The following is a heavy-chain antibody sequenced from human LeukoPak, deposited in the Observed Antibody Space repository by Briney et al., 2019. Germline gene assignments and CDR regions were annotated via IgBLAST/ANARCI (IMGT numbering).Heavy chain of an antibody. J-gene: IGHJ4*02. V-gene: IGHV3-11*01. D-gene: IGHD6-6*01. CDR3: ARGIYSSSSAFEDY. Sequence: PGGSLRLSCAASGFTFSDYYMSWIRQAPGKGLEWVSYISSSGSTIYYADSVKGRFTISRGNAKNSLYLQMNSLRAEDTAVYYCARGIYSSSSAFEDYWGQGTLVTVSS. CDR1: GFTFSDYY. CDR2: ISSSGSTI.